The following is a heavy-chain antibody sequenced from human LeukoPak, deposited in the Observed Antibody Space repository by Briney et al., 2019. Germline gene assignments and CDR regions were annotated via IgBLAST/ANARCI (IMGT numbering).Heavy chain of an antibody. CDR3: ARGGGYCSGGNCYEFDY. V-gene: IGHV1-18*01. CDR1: GYTFNSYG. J-gene: IGHJ4*02. D-gene: IGHD2-15*01. CDR2: ISAYNGNT. Sequence: ASVKVSCKASGYTFNSYGFSWVRQAPGQGLEWMGWISAYNGNTNYAQKLQGRVTMTTDTSTSTAYMELRSLRSDDTAVYYCARGGGYCSGGNCYEFDYWGQGTLVTVSS.